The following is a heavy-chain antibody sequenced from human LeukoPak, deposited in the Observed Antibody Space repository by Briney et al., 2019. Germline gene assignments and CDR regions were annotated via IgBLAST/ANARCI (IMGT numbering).Heavy chain of an antibody. V-gene: IGHV3-21*01. CDR2: ISSSSSYI. Sequence: GGSLRLSCAASGFTFSSYSMNWVRQAPGKGLEWVSSISSSSSYIYYADSVKGRLTISRDNAKNSLYLQMNSLRAEDTAVYYCARDPTWQQLVPDYWGQGTLVTVSS. D-gene: IGHD6-13*01. J-gene: IGHJ4*02. CDR1: GFTFSSYS. CDR3: ARDPTWQQLVPDY.